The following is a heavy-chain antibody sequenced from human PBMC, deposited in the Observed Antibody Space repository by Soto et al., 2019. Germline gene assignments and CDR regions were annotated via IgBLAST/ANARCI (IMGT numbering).Heavy chain of an antibody. CDR2: IYYTGST. J-gene: IGHJ4*02. V-gene: IGHV4-39*01. CDR3: ARLTRYCRDGTCNFFDS. D-gene: IGHD2-15*01. Sequence: PSETLSLTCTLSGGSISSSTYYWGWIRQPPGKGLEWIGSIYYTGSTYYNSSLKSRVTIFVDTSKSQFYLKLNSVTAADTVVYYCARLTRYCRDGTCNFFDSWGQGVLVTVS. CDR1: GGSISSSTYY.